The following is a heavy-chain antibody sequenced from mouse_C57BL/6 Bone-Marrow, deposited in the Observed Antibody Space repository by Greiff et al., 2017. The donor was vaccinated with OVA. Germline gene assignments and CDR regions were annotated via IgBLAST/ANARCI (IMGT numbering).Heavy chain of an antibody. J-gene: IGHJ3*01. D-gene: IGHD1-1*01. CDR1: GFTFSSYG. CDR3: ASITTVPGFAY. Sequence: EVKLVESGGDLVKPGGSLKLSCAASGFTFSSYGMSWVRQTPDKRLEWVATISSGGSYTYYPDSVKGRFTISRDNAKNTLYLQMSSLKSEDTAMYYCASITTVPGFAYWGQGTLVTVSA. V-gene: IGHV5-6*01. CDR2: ISSGGSYT.